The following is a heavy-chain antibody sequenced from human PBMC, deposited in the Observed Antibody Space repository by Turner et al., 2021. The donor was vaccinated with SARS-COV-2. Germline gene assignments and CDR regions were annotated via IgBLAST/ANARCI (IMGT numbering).Heavy chain of an antibody. Sequence: EVQLVESGGGLVQPGGSLRLSCAASGVTVSSNYMSWVRQAPGKGLEWVSVIYSGGSTYYADSVKGRFTISKHNSKNTLYLQMNSLGAEDTAVYYCARDLVSSGMDVWGQGTTVTVSS. CDR2: IYSGGST. CDR3: ARDLVSSGMDV. CDR1: GVTVSSNY. J-gene: IGHJ6*02. D-gene: IGHD3-16*01. V-gene: IGHV3-53*04.